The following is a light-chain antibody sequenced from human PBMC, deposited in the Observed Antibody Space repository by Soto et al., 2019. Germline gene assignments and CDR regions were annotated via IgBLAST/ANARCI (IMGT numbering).Light chain of an antibody. Sequence: EIVLTQSPGTLSLSPGERATLSCRASQSVSSNYLAWYQQKPGQAPRLLIYGASRGAAGIPDRFSGSGSGTDFTLTSSRLEPEDCAVYFCQQYGRSPMFTFGQGTKLAIK. CDR3: QQYGRSPMFT. J-gene: IGKJ2*01. CDR2: GAS. V-gene: IGKV3-20*01. CDR1: QSVSSNY.